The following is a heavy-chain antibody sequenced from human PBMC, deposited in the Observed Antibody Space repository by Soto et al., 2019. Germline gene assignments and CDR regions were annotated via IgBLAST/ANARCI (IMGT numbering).Heavy chain of an antibody. CDR2: ISGYNGDT. CDR1: GYTFTRYG. V-gene: IGHV1-18*01. CDR3: AKNGQPPYYYYGLDV. D-gene: IGHD2-8*01. Sequence: CKASGYTFTRYGLSWVRHATGQGLERMGWISGYNGDTNYAQKFQDRVSMTIDTSTGTAYMELRSLTSDDTAIYYCAKNGQPPYYYYGLDVWGQGTKVTVSS. J-gene: IGHJ6*02.